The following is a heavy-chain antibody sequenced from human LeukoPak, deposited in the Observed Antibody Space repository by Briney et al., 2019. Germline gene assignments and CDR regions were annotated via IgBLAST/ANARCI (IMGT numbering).Heavy chain of an antibody. J-gene: IGHJ6*02. CDR1: GFTFSSYS. V-gene: IGHV3-21*01. CDR3: ARGGEIVATKLYYYYGMDV. Sequence: GGSLRLSCAASGFTFSSYSMNWVRQAPGKGLEWVSSISSSSSYIYYADSVKGRFTISRDNAKNSLYLQMNSLRAEDTAVYYCARGGEIVATKLYYYYGMDVWGQGTTVTVSS. CDR2: ISSSSSYI. D-gene: IGHD5-12*01.